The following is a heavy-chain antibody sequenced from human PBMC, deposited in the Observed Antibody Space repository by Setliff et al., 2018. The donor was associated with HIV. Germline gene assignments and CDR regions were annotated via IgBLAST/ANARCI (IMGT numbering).Heavy chain of an antibody. V-gene: IGHV3-21*01. CDR1: GFTFGSYS. CDR3: ATSGGYDLWSGYSYFQY. CDR2: IAGSSGDT. J-gene: IGHJ4*02. Sequence: GGSLRLSCAASGFTFGSYSFNWVRQAPGKGLEWVSSIAGSSGDTYYADSVKGRFNISRDNAENSLFLQLTSLRAEDTAVYYCATSGGYDLWSGYSYFQYWGQGTPVTVSS. D-gene: IGHD3-3*01.